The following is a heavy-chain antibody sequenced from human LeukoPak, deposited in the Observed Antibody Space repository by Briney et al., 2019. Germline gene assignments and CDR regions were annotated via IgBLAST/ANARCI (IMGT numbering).Heavy chain of an antibody. V-gene: IGHV3-23*01. CDR3: AKGSSSVWPYYFDY. CDR1: GFTFSSYA. CDR2: ITGSAGGT. D-gene: IGHD5/OR15-5a*01. Sequence: GGSLRLSCAASGFTFSSYAMGWVRQAPGKALECVSAITGSAGGTYYADSVKGRSAIYRDNSKNTLYLDMNSLRAEDTAVYYCAKGSSSVWPYYFDYWGQGALVTASS. J-gene: IGHJ4*02.